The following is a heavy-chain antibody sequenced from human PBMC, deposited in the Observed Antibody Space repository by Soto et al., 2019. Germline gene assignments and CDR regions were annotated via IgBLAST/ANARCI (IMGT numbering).Heavy chain of an antibody. J-gene: IGHJ5*02. CDR2: IYPGDSDT. D-gene: IGHD3-10*01. V-gene: IGHV5-51*01. CDR1: GYSFTSYW. Sequence: GESLKSSCKGSGYSFTSYWIGWVRQMPVKGLEWMGIIYPGDSDTRYSPSFQGQVTISADKSISTAYLQWSSLKASDTAMYYCARSSGGSGNYYWFDPWGQGTLVTVSS. CDR3: ARSSGGSGNYYWFDP.